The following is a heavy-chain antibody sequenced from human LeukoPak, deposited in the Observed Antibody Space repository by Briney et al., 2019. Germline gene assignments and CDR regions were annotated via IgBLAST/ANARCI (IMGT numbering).Heavy chain of an antibody. V-gene: IGHV3-33*01. J-gene: IGHJ4*02. Sequence: GGSLRLSCAASGFSFNTYAMQWVRQAPGRGLEWVALIWHDGSHKFYSNSVRGQFTISRDNSKNTVSLQMNNLRPEDTAVYYCAREIFGSGSYPDCWGQGTLATVS. CDR1: GFSFNTYA. D-gene: IGHD3-10*01. CDR2: IWHDGSHK. CDR3: AREIFGSGSYPDC.